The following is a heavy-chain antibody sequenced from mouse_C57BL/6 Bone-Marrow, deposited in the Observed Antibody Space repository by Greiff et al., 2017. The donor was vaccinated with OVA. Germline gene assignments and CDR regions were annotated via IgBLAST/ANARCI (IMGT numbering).Heavy chain of an antibody. Sequence: VQLKESGAELVRPGASVKLSCTASGFNITDDYMHWVKQRPEQGLEWIGWIDPENGDTEYASKFQGKATITADTSSNTAYLQLSSLTSEDTAVYYCTRGHGSSHWYFDVWGTGTTVTVSS. CDR2: IDPENGDT. J-gene: IGHJ1*03. CDR1: GFNITDDY. D-gene: IGHD1-1*01. V-gene: IGHV14-4*01. CDR3: TRGHGSSHWYFDV.